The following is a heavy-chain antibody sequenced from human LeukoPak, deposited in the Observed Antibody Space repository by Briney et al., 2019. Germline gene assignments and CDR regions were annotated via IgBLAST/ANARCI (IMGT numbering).Heavy chain of an antibody. CDR1: GFTFSSYA. V-gene: IGHV3-23*01. CDR3: AKDPTTYYDSSGYGRYNWFDP. D-gene: IGHD3-22*01. Sequence: PGGSLRLSCAASGFTFSSYAVSWVRQAPGKGLEWVSAISGSGGSTYYADSVKGRFTISRDNSKNTLYLQMNSLRAEDTAVYYCAKDPTTYYDSSGYGRYNWFDPWGQGTLVTVSS. J-gene: IGHJ5*02. CDR2: ISGSGGST.